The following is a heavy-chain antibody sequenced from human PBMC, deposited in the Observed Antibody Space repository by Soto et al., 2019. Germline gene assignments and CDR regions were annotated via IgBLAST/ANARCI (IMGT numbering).Heavy chain of an antibody. D-gene: IGHD2-8*02. Sequence: VQLVESGGGVVQPGRSLRLSCAASGFAFSTYGIHWVRQAPGKGLEWVAVIWFDGSNKYYAASVKGRFTISRDNSKNTLYLQMDSLRADDTAVYYCARAGGPFDYWGQGTQVTVSS. CDR1: GFAFSTYG. CDR3: ARAGGPFDY. V-gene: IGHV3-33*01. CDR2: IWFDGSNK. J-gene: IGHJ4*02.